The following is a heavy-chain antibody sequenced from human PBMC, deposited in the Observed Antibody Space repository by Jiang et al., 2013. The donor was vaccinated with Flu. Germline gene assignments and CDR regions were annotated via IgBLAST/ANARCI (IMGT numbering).Heavy chain of an antibody. Sequence: AQGFTGRFVFSLDTSVSTAYLQISSLKAEDTAVYYCARDVGMGFDYWGQGTLVTVSS. J-gene: IGHJ4*02. CDR3: ARDVGMGFDY. V-gene: IGHV7-4-1*02. D-gene: IGHD1-26*01.